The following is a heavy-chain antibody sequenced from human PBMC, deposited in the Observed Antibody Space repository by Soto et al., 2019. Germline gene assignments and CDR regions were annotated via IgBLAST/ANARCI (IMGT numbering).Heavy chain of an antibody. D-gene: IGHD3-22*01. V-gene: IGHV1-8*01. CDR1: GYSFTSYD. Sequence: QVQLVQSGAEVKKPGASVKVPCKASGYSFTSYDINWVRQATGQRLEWMGWMNPNSGNTGYAQKFQGRVTMTRNTSISTAYMELSSLRSEDTAVYYCARRARITMTLGYWGQGTLVTVSS. CDR2: MNPNSGNT. J-gene: IGHJ4*02. CDR3: ARRARITMTLGY.